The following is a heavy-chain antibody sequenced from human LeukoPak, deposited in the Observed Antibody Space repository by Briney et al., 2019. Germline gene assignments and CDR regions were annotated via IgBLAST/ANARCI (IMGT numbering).Heavy chain of an antibody. CDR1: GFTFSSYG. CDR3: ARGDYDILTGYYQPHCYYYYGMDV. CDR2: IWYDGSNK. J-gene: IGHJ6*02. Sequence: GGSLRLSCAASGFTFSSYGMHWVRQAPGKGLEWVAVIWYDGSNKYYADSVKGRFTISRDNSKNTLYLQMNSLRAEDTAVYYCARGDYDILTGYYQPHCYYYYGMDVWGQGTTVTVSS. V-gene: IGHV3-33*01. D-gene: IGHD3-9*01.